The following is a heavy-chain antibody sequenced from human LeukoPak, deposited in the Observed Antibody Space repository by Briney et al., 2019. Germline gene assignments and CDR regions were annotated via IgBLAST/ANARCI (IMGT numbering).Heavy chain of an antibody. Sequence: PGGSLRLSCAASGFTFSSYEMNWVRQAPGKGLEWVSYISSSGSTIYYADSVKGRFTISRDNAKNSLYLQTNSLRAEDTAVYYCAREITMMPDAFDIWGQGTMVTVSS. D-gene: IGHD3-22*01. V-gene: IGHV3-48*03. J-gene: IGHJ3*02. CDR2: ISSSGSTI. CDR3: AREITMMPDAFDI. CDR1: GFTFSSYE.